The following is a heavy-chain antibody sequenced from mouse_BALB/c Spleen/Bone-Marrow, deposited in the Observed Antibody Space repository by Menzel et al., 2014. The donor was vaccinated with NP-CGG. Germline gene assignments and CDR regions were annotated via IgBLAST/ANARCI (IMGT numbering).Heavy chain of an antibody. D-gene: IGHD1-1*01. J-gene: IGHJ2*01. CDR3: ARDYYGSSYFDY. CDR1: GYSITSDYA. CDR2: LRSSGSP. Sequence: EVQLQQSGPGLVKPSQSLSLTCTVTGYSITSDYAWNWIRQFPGNKLEWMGYLRSSGSPSYRPSLKSRISITRDTSENQFFPQLNSVTAEDTGTYYCARDYYGSSYFDYWGQGTTLTVSS. V-gene: IGHV3-2*02.